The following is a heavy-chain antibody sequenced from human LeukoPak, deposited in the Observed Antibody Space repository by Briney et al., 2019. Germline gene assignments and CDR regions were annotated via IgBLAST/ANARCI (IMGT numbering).Heavy chain of an antibody. Sequence: SETLSLTCTASGGSISSYYWSWIRQPPGKGLEWIGYIYYSGSTNYNPSLKSRVTISGDTSKNQFSLKLSSVTAADTAVYYCARHINRAGINYWGQGTLVTVSS. D-gene: IGHD3-10*01. J-gene: IGHJ4*02. CDR2: IYYSGST. CDR3: ARHINRAGINY. CDR1: GGSISSYY. V-gene: IGHV4-59*08.